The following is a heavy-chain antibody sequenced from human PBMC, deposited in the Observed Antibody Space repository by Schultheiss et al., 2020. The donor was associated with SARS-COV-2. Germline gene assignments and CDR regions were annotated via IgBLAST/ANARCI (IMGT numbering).Heavy chain of an antibody. CDR1: GGSFSGYY. CDR2: INHSGST. J-gene: IGHJ4*02. Sequence: SETLSLTCAVYGGSFSGYYWSWIRQPPGKGLEWIGEINHSGSTNYNPSLKSRVTISVDTSKNQFSLKLSSVTAADTAVYYCARGRGAARPRDFDYWGQGTLVTVPS. V-gene: IGHV4-34*01. D-gene: IGHD6-6*01. CDR3: ARGRGAARPRDFDY.